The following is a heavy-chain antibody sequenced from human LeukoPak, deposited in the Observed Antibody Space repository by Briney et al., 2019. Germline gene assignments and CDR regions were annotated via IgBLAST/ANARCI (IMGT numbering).Heavy chain of an antibody. Sequence: GGSLRLSCAASGFTFDDYAMHWVRQTPGKGLEWVSGLSWNGGGIGYADSVKGRFTISRDNAKNSLYLQMNSPRAEDTALYYCAKDRHYYDSSGGFDFWGQGTLVTVSS. CDR1: GFTFDDYA. CDR2: LSWNGGGI. CDR3: AKDRHYYDSSGGFDF. V-gene: IGHV3-9*01. J-gene: IGHJ4*02. D-gene: IGHD3-22*01.